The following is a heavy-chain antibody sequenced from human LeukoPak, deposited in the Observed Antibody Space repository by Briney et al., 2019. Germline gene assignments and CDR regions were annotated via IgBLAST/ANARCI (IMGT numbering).Heavy chain of an antibody. CDR2: MNPNSGNT. CDR3: AREDRGVLIVDY. J-gene: IGHJ4*02. V-gene: IGHV1-8*01. D-gene: IGHD3-10*01. CDR1: GYTFTSYD. Sequence: ASVKVSCKASGYTFTSYDINWVRQATGQGIEWMGWMNPNSGNTGYAQKFQGRVTMTRNTSISTAYMELSSLRSEDTAVYYCAREDRGVLIVDYWGQGTLVTVSS.